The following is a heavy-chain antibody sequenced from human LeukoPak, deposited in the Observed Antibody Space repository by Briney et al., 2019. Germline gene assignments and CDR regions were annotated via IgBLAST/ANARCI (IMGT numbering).Heavy chain of an antibody. CDR2: IWYDGTNK. J-gene: IGHJ4*02. Sequence: PGGSLRLSCAASGFTFSSFGMHWVRQAPGKGLEWVAVIWYDGTNKYYADSVKGRFTISRDNSKNTLYLQMNSLRAEDTAVYYCAKTALAVAGIVPVESELDYWGQGTLVTVSS. CDR1: GFTFSSFG. D-gene: IGHD6-19*01. CDR3: AKTALAVAGIVPVESELDY. V-gene: IGHV3-33*06.